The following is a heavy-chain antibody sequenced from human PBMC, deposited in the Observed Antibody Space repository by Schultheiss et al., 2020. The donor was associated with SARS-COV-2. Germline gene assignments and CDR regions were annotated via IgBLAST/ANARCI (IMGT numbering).Heavy chain of an antibody. Sequence: GGSLRLSCAASGFTFSSYSMNWVRQAPGKGLEWVSSISSSSSYIYYADSVKGRFTISRDNAKNSLYLQMNSLRAEDTAVYYCARDLPPDYGSGTMGYFDYWGQGTLVTVSS. CDR1: GFTFSSYS. CDR2: ISSSSSYI. D-gene: IGHD3-10*01. V-gene: IGHV3-21*01. CDR3: ARDLPPDYGSGTMGYFDY. J-gene: IGHJ4*02.